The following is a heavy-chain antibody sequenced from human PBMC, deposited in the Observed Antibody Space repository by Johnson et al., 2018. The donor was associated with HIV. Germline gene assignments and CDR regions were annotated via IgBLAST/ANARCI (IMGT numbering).Heavy chain of an antibody. D-gene: IGHD6-13*01. CDR3: ARGSIAAAGWGAFDI. V-gene: IGHV3-30*04. J-gene: IGHJ3*02. CDR2: ISLDGSNK. Sequence: QVQLVESGGGVVQPGRSLRLSCAASGFTFSNYAMHWVRQAPGKGLEWVSVISLDGSNKYYADSVKGRFTISRDNSKNTLYLQMNSLRAVDTAVYYCARGSIAAAGWGAFDIWGQGTVVTVSS. CDR1: GFTFSNYA.